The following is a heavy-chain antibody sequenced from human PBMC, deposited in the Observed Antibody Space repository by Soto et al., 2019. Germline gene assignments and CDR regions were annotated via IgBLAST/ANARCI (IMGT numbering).Heavy chain of an antibody. CDR3: TRVKGSYRTFDY. Sequence: PGGSLRLSCTASGFTFGDYAMSRVRQAPGKGLEWVGFIRSKAYGGTTEYAASVKGRFTISRDDSKSIAYLQMNSLKTEDTAVYYCTRVKGSYRTFDYWGQGTLVTVSS. D-gene: IGHD1-26*01. CDR1: GFTFGDYA. CDR2: IRSKAYGGTT. V-gene: IGHV3-49*04. J-gene: IGHJ4*02.